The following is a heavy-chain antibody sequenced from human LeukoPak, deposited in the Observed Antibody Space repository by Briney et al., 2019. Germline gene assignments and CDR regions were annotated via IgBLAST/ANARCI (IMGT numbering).Heavy chain of an antibody. Sequence: GGSLRLSCAASGFTFSSYAMSWVRQAPGKGLEWVSAISDSGDKLYYADSVKGRFTVSRDNSKNTLYLQMNSLRAEDTAVYYCARHYSGSRVYKTALDYWGQETLVTVSS. CDR3: ARHYSGSRVYKTALDY. CDR2: ISDSGDKL. CDR1: GFTFSSYA. D-gene: IGHD3-10*01. J-gene: IGHJ4*02. V-gene: IGHV3-23*01.